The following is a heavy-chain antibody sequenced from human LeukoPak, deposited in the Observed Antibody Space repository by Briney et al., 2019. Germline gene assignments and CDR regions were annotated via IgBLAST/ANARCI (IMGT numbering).Heavy chain of an antibody. Sequence: GGSLRLSCAASGFTFSSSTMNWVRQAGGKGLEWVSSINSGGTTNQYADSLKGRFTISRDNAKNSLYLQMSSLRADDTAIYYCVRGDKREAWGQGPLVTVSS. D-gene: IGHD1-26*01. CDR2: INSGGTTN. CDR1: GFTFSSST. V-gene: IGHV3-21*04. J-gene: IGHJ5*02. CDR3: VRGDKREA.